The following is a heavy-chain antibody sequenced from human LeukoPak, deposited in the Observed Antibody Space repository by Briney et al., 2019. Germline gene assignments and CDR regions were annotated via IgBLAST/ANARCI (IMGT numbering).Heavy chain of an antibody. CDR3: ARSAPGDYAYNY. Sequence: PSETLSLTCTVSGGSISSYYWSWIRQPPGKGLEWIGYIYYSGSTDYNPSLKSRVTISVDTSKNQFSLKLSSVTAADTAVYYCARSAPGDYAYNYWGQGTLVTVSS. J-gene: IGHJ4*02. CDR1: GGSISSYY. CDR2: IYYSGST. D-gene: IGHD4-17*01. V-gene: IGHV4-59*01.